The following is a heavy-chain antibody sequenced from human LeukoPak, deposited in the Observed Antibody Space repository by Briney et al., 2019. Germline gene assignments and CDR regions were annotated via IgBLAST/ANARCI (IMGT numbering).Heavy chain of an antibody. V-gene: IGHV3-49*04. J-gene: IGHJ4*02. Sequence: PGGSLRLSCTASGFTFGDYAMSWVRQAPGKGLEWVGFIRSKAYGGTTEYAASVKGRFTISRDDSKSIAYLQMNSLKTEDTAVYYCTTRRSGYYSIFDYWGQGTLVTVSS. D-gene: IGHD3-3*01. CDR1: GFTFGDYA. CDR3: TTRRSGYYSIFDY. CDR2: IRSKAYGGTT.